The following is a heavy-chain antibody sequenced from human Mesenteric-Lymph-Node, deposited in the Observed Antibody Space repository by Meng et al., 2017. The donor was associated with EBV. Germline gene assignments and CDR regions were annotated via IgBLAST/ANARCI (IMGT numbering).Heavy chain of an antibody. J-gene: IGHJ5*02. CDR3: ARGTTVTRGDWFDP. CDR1: GGSVSSGSHY. CDR2: IFYSGNT. Sequence: QVQWQESAPGVVKPSDTLSLTCTVSGGSVSSGSHYWSWIRQPPGKRLEWIGYIFYSGNTNYNPSLKSRVTISVDTSKNQFSLKLSSVTAADTAVYYCARGTTVTRGDWFDPWGQGTLVTVSS. V-gene: IGHV4-61*01. D-gene: IGHD4-17*01.